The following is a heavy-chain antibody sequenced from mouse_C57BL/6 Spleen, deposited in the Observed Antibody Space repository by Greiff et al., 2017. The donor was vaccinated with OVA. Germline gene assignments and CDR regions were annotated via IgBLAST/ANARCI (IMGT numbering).Heavy chain of an antibody. CDR1: GYAFSSSW. Sequence: QVQLQQPGPELVKPGASVKISCKASGYAFSSSWMNWVKQRPGQGLEWIGRIYPGDGDTNYNGKFKGKATLTADKSSSTAYMQLSRLTSEDSAVXFCAGSNSAWFADWGKGTLVTVSA. V-gene: IGHV1-82*01. CDR2: IYPGDGDT. J-gene: IGHJ3*01. CDR3: AGSNSAWFAD. D-gene: IGHD2-5*01.